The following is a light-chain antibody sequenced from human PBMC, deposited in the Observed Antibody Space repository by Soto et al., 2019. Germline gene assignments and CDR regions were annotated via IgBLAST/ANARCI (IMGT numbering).Light chain of an antibody. Sequence: DIQLTQSPSTQSASVGDRVTITCRASQTIDKKLAWYQQKPEKAPKLLIFDASTLETGVPLRFSGTGSGTEFSLSINSLQPEDFGTYFCQQYDLYWTFGQGTKV. CDR3: QQYDLYWT. J-gene: IGKJ1*01. CDR1: QTIDKK. V-gene: IGKV1-5*01. CDR2: DAS.